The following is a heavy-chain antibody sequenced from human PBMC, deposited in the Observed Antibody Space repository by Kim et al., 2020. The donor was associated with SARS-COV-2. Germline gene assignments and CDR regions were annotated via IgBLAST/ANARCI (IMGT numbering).Heavy chain of an antibody. CDR1: GYSFTSYW. D-gene: IGHD3-22*01. CDR2: IYPGDSDT. V-gene: IGHV5-51*01. J-gene: IGHJ3*02. CDR3: ARAASYDSSGMNAFDI. Sequence: GESLKISCKGSGYSFTSYWIGWVRQMPGKGLEWMGIIYPGDSDTRYSPSFQGQVTISADKSISTAYLQWSSLKASDTAMYYCARAASYDSSGMNAFDIWGQGTMVTVSS.